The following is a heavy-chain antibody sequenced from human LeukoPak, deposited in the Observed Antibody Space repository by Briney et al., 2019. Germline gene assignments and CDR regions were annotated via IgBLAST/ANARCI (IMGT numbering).Heavy chain of an antibody. CDR3: ARLVPTTGIADWFDP. Sequence: RTSETPSLTCIVSSGSISGYHWSWSRQSPGKGLEWIGYVYYRGITSYNPSLKSRVSISVDKANNHFSLRLTSVSGADTAIYYCARLVPTTGIADWFDPWGQGILVTVSS. D-gene: IGHD1-1*01. CDR2: VYYRGIT. V-gene: IGHV4-59*08. CDR1: SGSISGYH. J-gene: IGHJ5*02.